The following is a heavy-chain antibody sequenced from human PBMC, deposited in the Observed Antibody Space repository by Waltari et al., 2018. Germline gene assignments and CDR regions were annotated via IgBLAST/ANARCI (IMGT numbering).Heavy chain of an antibody. CDR2: IKSKTDGGTT. D-gene: IGHD3-3*01. Sequence: EVQLVESGGGLVKPGGSLRLSCAASGFTFSNAWMSWVRQAPGQGLEWVGRIKSKTDGGTTDYAAPVKGRFTISRDDSKNTLYLQMNSLKTEDTAVYYCTTEKGANYDFWSGSYYYYMDVWGKGTTVTISS. V-gene: IGHV3-15*01. CDR1: GFTFSNAW. CDR3: TTEKGANYDFWSGSYYYYMDV. J-gene: IGHJ6*03.